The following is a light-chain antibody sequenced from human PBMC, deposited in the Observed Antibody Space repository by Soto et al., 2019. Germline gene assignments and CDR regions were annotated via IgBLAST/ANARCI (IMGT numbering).Light chain of an antibody. CDR2: DAS. CDR1: QPISTW. Sequence: DIQMTQSPSTLCASVGDRVTITCRASQPISTWLAWYQEKPGKAPKLLIYDASSLEGGVPSRFSGSGSGTEFTLTISSLQPDDFATYYCHQYNYYRPTFGQGTKVDIK. J-gene: IGKJ1*01. V-gene: IGKV1-5*01. CDR3: HQYNYYRPT.